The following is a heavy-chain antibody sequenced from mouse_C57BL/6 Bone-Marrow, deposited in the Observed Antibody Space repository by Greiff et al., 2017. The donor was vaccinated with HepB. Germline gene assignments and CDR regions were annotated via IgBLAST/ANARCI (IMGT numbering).Heavy chain of an antibody. CDR2: ISSGSSTI. CDR1: GFTFSDYG. Sequence: DVKLVESGGGLVKPGGSLKLSCAASGFTFSDYGMHWVRQAPEKGLEWVAYISSGSSTIYYADTVKGRFTTSRDNAKNTLFLQMTSLRSEDTAMYYCAGSYGRFDYWGQGTTLTVSS. CDR3: AGSYGRFDY. J-gene: IGHJ2*01. V-gene: IGHV5-17*01. D-gene: IGHD1-2*01.